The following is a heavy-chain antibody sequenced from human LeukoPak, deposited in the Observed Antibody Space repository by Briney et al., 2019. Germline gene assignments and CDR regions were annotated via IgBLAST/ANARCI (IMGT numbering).Heavy chain of an antibody. V-gene: IGHV3-21*01. CDR3: ARDAITMVRGVIPRDWFDP. CDR1: GFTFSSYS. J-gene: IGHJ5*02. D-gene: IGHD3-10*01. Sequence: GGSLGLSCAASGFTFSSYSMNWVRQAPGKGLEWVSSISSSSSYIYYADSVKGRFTISRDNAKNSLYLQMNSLRAEDTAVYYCARDAITMVRGVIPRDWFDPWGQGTLVTVSS. CDR2: ISSSSSYI.